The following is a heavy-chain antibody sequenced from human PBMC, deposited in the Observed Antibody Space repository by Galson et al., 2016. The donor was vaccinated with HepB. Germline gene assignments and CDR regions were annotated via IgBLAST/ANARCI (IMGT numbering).Heavy chain of an antibody. CDR1: GGSISSHPYY. J-gene: IGHJ3*02. D-gene: IGHD3-10*01. CDR2: IQYSGNT. CDR3: ARNFVRGVNPGFDI. V-gene: IGHV4-39*01. Sequence: SETLSLTCTVSGGSISSHPYYWGWVRQSPGKALEWIGSIQYSGNTYYNPALSSRVTIFIDTSKNQISLTLTSVAAADTALYSCARNFVRGVNPGFDIWGRGTMVTVS.